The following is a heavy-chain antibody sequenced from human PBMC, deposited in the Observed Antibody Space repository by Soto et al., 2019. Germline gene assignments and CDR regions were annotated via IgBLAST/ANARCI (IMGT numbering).Heavy chain of an antibody. CDR3: ARVIGYCSGGSCYSLDS. Sequence: EVQLVESGGGLVQPGGSLRLSCAASGFTFSSYSMNWVRQAPGKGLEWVSYISSSSSTIYYADSVKGRFTISRDNAKNSLYLQMNSLRAEDTAVYYCARVIGYCSGGSCYSLDSWGQGTLVTVSS. J-gene: IGHJ4*02. D-gene: IGHD2-15*01. CDR1: GFTFSSYS. V-gene: IGHV3-48*01. CDR2: ISSSSSTI.